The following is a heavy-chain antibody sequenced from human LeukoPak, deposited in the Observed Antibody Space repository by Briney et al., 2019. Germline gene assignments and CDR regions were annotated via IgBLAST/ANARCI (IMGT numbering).Heavy chain of an antibody. D-gene: IGHD3-3*01. V-gene: IGHV3-43*01. CDR1: GFTFDDYT. CDR2: ISWDGGST. CDR3: AKDRFRSDFWSGYSFDY. J-gene: IGHJ4*02. Sequence: QPGGSLRLSCAASGFTFDDYTMHWVREAPGKGLEWVSLISWDGGSTYYADSVKGRFTISRDNSKNSLYLQMNSLRTEDTALYYCAKDRFRSDFWSGYSFDYWGQGTLVTVSS.